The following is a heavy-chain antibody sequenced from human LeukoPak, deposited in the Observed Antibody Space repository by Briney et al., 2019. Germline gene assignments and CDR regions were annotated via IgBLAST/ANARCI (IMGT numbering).Heavy chain of an antibody. V-gene: IGHV3-30*02. CDR1: GFTFSSYG. D-gene: IGHD6-19*01. CDR2: IRYDGSNK. J-gene: IGHJ3*02. Sequence: GGSLRLSCAASGFTFSSYGMHWVRQAPGKGLEWVAFIRYDGSNKYYADSVKGRFTISRDNDKNSLYLQMNSLRAEDTAVYYCARDRAVGDAFDIWGQGTMVTVSS. CDR3: ARDRAVGDAFDI.